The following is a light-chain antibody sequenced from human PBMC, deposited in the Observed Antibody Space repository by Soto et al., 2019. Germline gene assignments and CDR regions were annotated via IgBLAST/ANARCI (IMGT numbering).Light chain of an antibody. J-gene: IGKJ2*01. CDR2: AAS. CDR1: QSISSY. V-gene: IGKV1-39*01. CDR3: QQTFSAPVT. Sequence: DIQMTQSPSSLSASVCDRVTITCRARQSISSYLNWYQQKPGEAPKILIYAASTLQSGVPSRFSGRGSGPDFSLTISSLQPEDFATYYCQQTFSAPVTFGQGTRLEIK.